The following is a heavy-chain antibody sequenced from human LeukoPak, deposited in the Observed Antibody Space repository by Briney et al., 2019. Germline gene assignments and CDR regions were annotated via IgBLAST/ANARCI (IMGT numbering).Heavy chain of an antibody. J-gene: IGHJ4*02. Sequence: LPGRSLRLSCAASGFIFSSYAMHWVRQAPGKGLERVAVISYDGSNKYYADSVKGRFTISRDNSKNTLYLQMNSLRAEDTAVYYCARPPGVAAAGYFDYWGQGTLVTVSS. CDR2: ISYDGSNK. CDR3: ARPPGVAAAGYFDY. CDR1: GFIFSSYA. D-gene: IGHD6-13*01. V-gene: IGHV3-30*04.